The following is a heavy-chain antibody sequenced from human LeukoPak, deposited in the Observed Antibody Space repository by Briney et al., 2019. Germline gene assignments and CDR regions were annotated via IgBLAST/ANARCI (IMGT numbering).Heavy chain of an antibody. J-gene: IGHJ3*02. CDR1: GFTFSSYG. CDR3: ARDKDMVRGVIITDAFDI. V-gene: IGHV3-33*01. D-gene: IGHD3-10*01. Sequence: GGSLRLSCAASGFTFSSYGMHWVRQAPGKGLEWVAVICYDGSNKYYADSVKGRFTISRDNSKNTLYLQMNSLRAEDTAVYYCARDKDMVRGVIITDAFDIWGQGTMVTVSS. CDR2: ICYDGSNK.